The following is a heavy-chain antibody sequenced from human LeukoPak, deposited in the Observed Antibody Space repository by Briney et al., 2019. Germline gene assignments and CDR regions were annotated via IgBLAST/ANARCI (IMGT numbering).Heavy chain of an antibody. V-gene: IGHV3-23*01. D-gene: IGHD3-3*01. CDR2: ISGSGGST. CDR3: AKAVMGFWSGLPFDY. J-gene: IGHJ4*02. CDR1: GFTFSSYA. Sequence: GGSLRLSCAASGFTFSSYAMSWVRQAPGKGLEWVSAISGSGGSTYYADSVKGRFTISRDNSKNTLYLQMNSLRAEDTAVYYCAKAVMGFWSGLPFDYWGQGTLVTVSS.